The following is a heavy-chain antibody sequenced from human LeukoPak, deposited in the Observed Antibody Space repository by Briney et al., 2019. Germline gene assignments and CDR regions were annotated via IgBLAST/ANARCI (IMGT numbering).Heavy chain of an antibody. CDR1: GFTFSTFW. D-gene: IGHD3-10*01. V-gene: IGHV3-7*05. CDR2: IKQDGSEK. Sequence: GGSLRLSCAASGFTFSTFWTSWVRQAPGKGLEWVANIKQDGSEKYYVDSVKGRFTISRDNAKNSLYLQMNSQRAEDTAVYYCARDRGSQDYWGQGTLVTVSS. J-gene: IGHJ4*02. CDR3: ARDRGSQDY.